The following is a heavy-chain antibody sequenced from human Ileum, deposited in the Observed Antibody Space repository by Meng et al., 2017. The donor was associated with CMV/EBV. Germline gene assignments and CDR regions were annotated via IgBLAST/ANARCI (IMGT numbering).Heavy chain of an antibody. D-gene: IGHD3-3*01. Sequence: ASVKVSCKAYGYTFSNYGMSWVRQAPGQGLEWLGWVNADNGDTYYAEKMQDRVAMSADTSTSTAYMELRSLRSDDSAVYYCARVIQSSGVISSPFNYWGQGTKVTVSS. CDR1: GYTFSNYG. J-gene: IGHJ4*02. CDR2: VNADNGDT. CDR3: ARVIQSSGVISSPFNY. V-gene: IGHV1-18*01.